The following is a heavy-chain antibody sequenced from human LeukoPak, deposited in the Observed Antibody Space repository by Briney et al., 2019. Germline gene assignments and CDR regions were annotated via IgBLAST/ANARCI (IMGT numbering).Heavy chain of an antibody. CDR1: GYSFTDYY. CDR3: AREEHCTSASCYLDY. CDR2: INPNSGGT. J-gene: IGHJ4*01. V-gene: IGHV1-2*06. Sequence: GASVKVSCKASGYSFTDYYMHWVRQAPGQRLEWMGRINPNSGGTAYAQKFQGRVTMTRDTSISTAYMELSRLRSDDTAVYYCAREEHCTSASCYLDYWGHGTLVTVSS. D-gene: IGHD2-2*01.